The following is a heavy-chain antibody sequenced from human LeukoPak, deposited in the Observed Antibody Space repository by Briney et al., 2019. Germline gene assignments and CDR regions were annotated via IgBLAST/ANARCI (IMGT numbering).Heavy chain of an antibody. D-gene: IGHD2-15*01. CDR2: ISWNSGSI. J-gene: IGHJ4*02. CDR1: GFTFDDYA. V-gene: IGHV3-9*01. Sequence: GGSLRLSCAASGFTFDDYAMHWVRQAPGKGLEWASGISWNSGSIGYADSVKGRFTISRDNAKNSLYLQMNSLRAEDTALYYCAKDREVVAANYFDYWGQGTLVTVSS. CDR3: AKDREVVAANYFDY.